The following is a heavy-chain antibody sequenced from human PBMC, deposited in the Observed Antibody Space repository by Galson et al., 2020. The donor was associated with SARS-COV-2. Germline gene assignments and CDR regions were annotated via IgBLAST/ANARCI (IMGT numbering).Heavy chain of an antibody. CDR1: GFTFSSYI. J-gene: IGHJ6*02. CDR3: ARVLSYYYGMDV. V-gene: IGHV3-33*08. CDR2: IWYDGSNK. Sequence: GESLKISCAASGFTFSSYIMHWVRQAPGKGLECVAVIWYDGSNKYYADSVKGRFTISRDNSKNTLYLQMNSLRAEDTAVYYCARVLSYYYGMDVWGQGTTVTVSS.